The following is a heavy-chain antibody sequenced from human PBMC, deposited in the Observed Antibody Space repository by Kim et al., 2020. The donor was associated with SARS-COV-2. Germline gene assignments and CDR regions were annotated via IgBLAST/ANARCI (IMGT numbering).Heavy chain of an antibody. CDR1: GFSLSTSGVG. V-gene: IGHV2-5*02. J-gene: IGHJ4*02. CDR3: AHRAIYDYVWGGYRWKGERNMDYFDT. Sequence: SGPTLVNPTQTLTLTCTFSGFSLSTSGVGVGWIRQPPGKALEWLALIYWDDDKRYSPSLKSRLTITKDTSKNQVVLTMTNMDPVNTATYYCAHRAIYDYVWGGYRWKGERNMDYFDTGGQEPLVPVSS. D-gene: IGHD3-16*02. CDR2: IYWDDDK.